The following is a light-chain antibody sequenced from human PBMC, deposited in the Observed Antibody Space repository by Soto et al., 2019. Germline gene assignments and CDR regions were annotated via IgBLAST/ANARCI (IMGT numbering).Light chain of an antibody. CDR1: QSISNW. J-gene: IGKJ1*01. CDR2: DAS. V-gene: IGKV1-5*01. CDR3: QQYNSYSPT. Sequence: DIQMTQSPSTLSASVGDRVTITCRASQSISNWLAWYQQKPGNAPKLLISDASNLVSGVPSRFSGSGSGTEFTLTISSLQPDDFATYYCQQYNSYSPTFGQGTKV.